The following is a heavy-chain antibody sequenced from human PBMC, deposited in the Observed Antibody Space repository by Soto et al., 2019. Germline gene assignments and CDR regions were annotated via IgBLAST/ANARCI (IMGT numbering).Heavy chain of an antibody. V-gene: IGHV3-21*01. CDR1: GFTFSSYS. CDR2: ISSSSSYI. D-gene: IGHD4-17*01. CDR3: TWTTVTTYAFDI. Sequence: PGGSLRLSCAASGFTFSSYSMNWVRQAPGKGLEWVSSISSSSSYIYYADSVKGRFTISRDNAKNSLYLQMNSLRAEDTAVYYCTWTTVTTYAFDIWGQGTMVTVSS. J-gene: IGHJ3*02.